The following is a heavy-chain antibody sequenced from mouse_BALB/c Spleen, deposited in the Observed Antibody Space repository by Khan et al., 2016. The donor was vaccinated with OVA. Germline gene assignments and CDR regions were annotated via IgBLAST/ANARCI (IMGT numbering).Heavy chain of an antibody. V-gene: IGHV2-3*01. J-gene: IGHJ3*01. CDR2: IWSDGNT. D-gene: IGHD2-2*01. Sequence: VELVESGPGLVAPSQSLSIACTVSGSASTNYGVSWARQTPGKGLEWLGVIWSDGNTNYHSSLKSRLTITRDNSKSQVLINLNSLQTDDTATYYCAIIFYGYDWFAYWGQATLVTVSA. CDR1: GSASTNYG. CDR3: AIIFYGYDWFAY.